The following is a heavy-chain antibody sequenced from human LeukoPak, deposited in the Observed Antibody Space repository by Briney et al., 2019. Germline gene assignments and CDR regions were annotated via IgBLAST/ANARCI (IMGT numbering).Heavy chain of an antibody. CDR2: ISGDNSII. CDR3: ASLGFDPDY. CDR1: AFTFSNFG. J-gene: IGHJ4*02. V-gene: IGHV3-48*04. D-gene: IGHD3-9*01. Sequence: PGGSLRLSWAASAFTFSNFGMNWVRQAPGKGLEWISYISGDNSIIYYADSVKGRFTISRDNAKNSLYLQMNSLRAEDTAVYYCASLGFDPDYWGQGTLVTVSS.